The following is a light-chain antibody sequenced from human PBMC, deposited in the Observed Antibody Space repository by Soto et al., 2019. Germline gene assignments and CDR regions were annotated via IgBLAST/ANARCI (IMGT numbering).Light chain of an antibody. CDR2: GAS. CDR1: QSVSGH. Sequence: EIVLTQSPATLSLSAGERVTLSCRASQSVSGHLAWYQQKPGQAPRLIISGASTRATGIPARFSGSGSGTEFTLTISSLQSEDFAVYYCHQYHYWWTFGQGTKVDIK. V-gene: IGKV3-15*01. J-gene: IGKJ1*01. CDR3: HQYHYWWT.